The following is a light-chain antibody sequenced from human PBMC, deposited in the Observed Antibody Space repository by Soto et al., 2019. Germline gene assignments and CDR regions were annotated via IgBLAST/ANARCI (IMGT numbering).Light chain of an antibody. V-gene: IGLV2-23*01. Sequence: QAVVTQPASVSGSPGQSITISCTGISSDVGSYNLVSWYQQHPGKAPKVMIYEGSKRPSGVSNRFSGSRPGNTASLTISGLQAEDEAHYYCSSYAGSSTHVVFGGGTKLTVL. J-gene: IGLJ2*01. CDR1: SSDVGSYNL. CDR3: SSYAGSSTHVV. CDR2: EGS.